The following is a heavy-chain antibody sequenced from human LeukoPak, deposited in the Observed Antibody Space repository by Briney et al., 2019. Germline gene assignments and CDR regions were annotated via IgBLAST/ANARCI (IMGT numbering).Heavy chain of an antibody. J-gene: IGHJ4*02. CDR2: INGDGSL. Sequence: GGSLRLSCAASGLTFSTYWMPWVRQASGKGLVWVSRINGDGSLSYADSVKGRFTISRDNTKNMLYLQMNRLRAEDTAVYYCARGASSTVHSCGQGTLVTVSS. CDR3: ARGASSTVHS. V-gene: IGHV3-74*01. CDR1: GLTFSTYW. D-gene: IGHD6-13*01.